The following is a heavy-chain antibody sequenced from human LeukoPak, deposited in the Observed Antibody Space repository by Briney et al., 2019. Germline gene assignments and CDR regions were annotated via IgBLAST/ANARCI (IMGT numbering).Heavy chain of an antibody. J-gene: IGHJ3*02. CDR1: GDSVSSNSAA. CDR3: ARGLDSGYDIKAFDI. V-gene: IGHV6-1*01. D-gene: IGHD5-12*01. Sequence: QTLSLTCAISGDSVSSNSAAWNWVRQSPSRGLEWLGRTYYRSKWYNDYAVSVKSRITINPDTSKNQFSLQLNSVAPEDAAVYYCARGLDSGYDIKAFDIWGQGTMVTVSS. CDR2: TYYRSKWYN.